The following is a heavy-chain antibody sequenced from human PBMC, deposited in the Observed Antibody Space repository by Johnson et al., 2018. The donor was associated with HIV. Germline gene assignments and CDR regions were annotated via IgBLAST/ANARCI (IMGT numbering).Heavy chain of an antibody. J-gene: IGHJ3*02. CDR2: INGDGSNT. CDR3: ARGGLGFQHIHDPFDI. CDR1: GFTFSSHW. V-gene: IGHV3-74*02. D-gene: IGHD3-16*01. Sequence: VQVVESGGGLVQPGGSLRLSCAASGFTFSSHWIHWVRQVPGKGLVWVSHINGDGSNTNYANSVRGRFAISRDNAKNTLYLQMNSLRAEDTALYYSARGGLGFQHIHDPFDIWGQGTMVTVSS.